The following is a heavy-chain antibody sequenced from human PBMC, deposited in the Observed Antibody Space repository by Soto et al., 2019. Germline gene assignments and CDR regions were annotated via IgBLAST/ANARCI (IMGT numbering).Heavy chain of an antibody. Sequence: QVLLVESGGGVVQPGRSLRLSCAASGFTFISFGMHWVRQAPGKGLEWVAVISDDGSTKHYADSVKGRFTISRDNSENTLDPQMTSLGPEDTAVYYCAKDRWGDFGDLNLPGYWGQGTMVYVS. CDR2: ISDDGSTK. D-gene: IGHD4-17*01. CDR3: AKDRWGDFGDLNLPGY. J-gene: IGHJ4*02. CDR1: GFTFISFG. V-gene: IGHV3-30*18.